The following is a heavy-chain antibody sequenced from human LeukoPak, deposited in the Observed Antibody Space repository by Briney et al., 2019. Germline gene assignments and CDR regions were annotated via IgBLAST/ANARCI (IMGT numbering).Heavy chain of an antibody. Sequence: SETLSLTCTVSGGSISSNSYYWGWIRQPPGKGLEWIGSIYYSGSTYYNPSLKSRVTISVDTSKNQFSLKLSSVTAADTAVYYCARDCAPAGYCSSHWGQGTLVTVSS. D-gene: IGHD2-2*03. V-gene: IGHV4-39*07. J-gene: IGHJ4*02. CDR2: IYYSGST. CDR3: ARDCAPAGYCSSH. CDR1: GGSISSNSYY.